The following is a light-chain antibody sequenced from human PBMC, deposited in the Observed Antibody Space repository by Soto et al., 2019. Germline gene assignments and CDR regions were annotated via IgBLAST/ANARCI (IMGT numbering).Light chain of an antibody. CDR1: QDIGNY. CDR3: QQYDKILST. Sequence: IPMTQSPSSLAASVGDRVTITCQASQDIGNYLNWYQQKPGKAPTLLIYDASNLQTGVPTRFSGGGSGTDFTFTITSLQPADIGTYYCQQYDKILSTFGQGTRLESK. V-gene: IGKV1-33*01. J-gene: IGKJ5*01. CDR2: DAS.